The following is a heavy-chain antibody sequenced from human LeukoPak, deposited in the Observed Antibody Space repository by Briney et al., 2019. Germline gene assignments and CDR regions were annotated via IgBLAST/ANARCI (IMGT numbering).Heavy chain of an antibody. D-gene: IGHD3-3*01. CDR2: IKQDGTKK. CDR3: AAPSAYSYEAFDI. Sequence: PGGSLRLPCAASGFTFSSHWMSWVRQAPGKGLEWVANIKQDGTKKYYVDSVKGRFTISRDNAKNSLYLQMNSLRAEDTAVYYCAAPSAYSYEAFDIWGQGTMVTVSS. J-gene: IGHJ3*02. V-gene: IGHV3-7*01. CDR1: GFTFSSHW.